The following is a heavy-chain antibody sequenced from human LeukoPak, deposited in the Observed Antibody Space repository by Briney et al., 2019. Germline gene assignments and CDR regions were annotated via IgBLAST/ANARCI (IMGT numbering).Heavy chain of an antibody. CDR1: GFTFSRHG. Sequence: GGSLRLSCAASGFTFSRHGMNWVRQAPGKGLEWVSYISSSGSTIYYADSVKGRFTISRDNAKNSLYLQMNSLRAEDTAVYYCAELGITMIGGVWGKGTTVTISS. CDR3: AELGITMIGGV. V-gene: IGHV3-48*03. J-gene: IGHJ6*04. D-gene: IGHD3-10*02. CDR2: ISSSGSTI.